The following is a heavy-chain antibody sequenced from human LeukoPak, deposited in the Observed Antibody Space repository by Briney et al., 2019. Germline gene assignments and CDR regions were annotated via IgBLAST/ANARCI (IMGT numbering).Heavy chain of an antibody. CDR3: ARVPLEG. J-gene: IGHJ4*02. CDR2: ISSSSSYI. V-gene: IGHV3-21*06. CDR1: GFTFNTYG. Sequence: GGSLRLSCSASGFTFNTYGMSWVRQAPGKGLEWVSSISSSSSYIYYADSVKGRFTISRDNAKNSLYLQMNSLRAEDTAVYYCARVPLEGWGQGTLVTVSS.